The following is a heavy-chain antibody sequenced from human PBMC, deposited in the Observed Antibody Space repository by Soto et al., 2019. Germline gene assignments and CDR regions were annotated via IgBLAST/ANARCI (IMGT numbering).Heavy chain of an antibody. CDR3: ACHSTLCSRGAFKI. CDR1: GFTFSDYY. Sequence: QVQLVESGGGVVKPGRSLRLSCAASGFTFSDYYMSWIRQAPGKGLEWVADISSSGSTIYYADSVKGRFTISRDNAKKSLFLQMSSTVAENTAVQFCACHSTLCSRGAFKIWGQGTMVTVSS. CDR2: ISSSGSTI. J-gene: IGHJ3*02. D-gene: IGHD2-21*01. V-gene: IGHV3-11*01.